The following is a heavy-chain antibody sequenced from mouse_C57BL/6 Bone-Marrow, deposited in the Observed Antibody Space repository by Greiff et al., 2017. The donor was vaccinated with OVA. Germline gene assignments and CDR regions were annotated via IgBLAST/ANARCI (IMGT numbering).Heavy chain of an antibody. CDR1: GYTFTEYT. CDR2: FYPGSGSI. V-gene: IGHV1-62-2*01. D-gene: IGHD2-3*01. CDR3: ARHEEIHDGYCLAWFAY. Sequence: VQLQQSGAELVKPGASVKLSCKASGYTFTEYTIHWVKQRSGQGLEWIGWFYPGSGSIKYNEKFKDKATLTADKSSSTVYMELSRLTSEDSAVYFCARHEEIHDGYCLAWFAYWGQGTLVTVSA. J-gene: IGHJ3*01.